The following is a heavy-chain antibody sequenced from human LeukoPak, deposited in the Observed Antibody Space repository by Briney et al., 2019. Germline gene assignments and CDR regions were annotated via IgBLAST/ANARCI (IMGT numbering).Heavy chain of an antibody. CDR1: GFTFSDYY. CDR2: ISSSGSTI. Sequence: GGSLRLSCAASGFTFSDYYMSWIRQAPGKGLEWVSYISSSGSTIYYADSVKGRFTISRDNAKNSLYLQMNSLRAEDTAVYYCARAVGYYDSSGYYLRYWGQGTLVTVSS. V-gene: IGHV3-11*01. CDR3: ARAVGYYDSSGYYLRY. D-gene: IGHD3-22*01. J-gene: IGHJ4*02.